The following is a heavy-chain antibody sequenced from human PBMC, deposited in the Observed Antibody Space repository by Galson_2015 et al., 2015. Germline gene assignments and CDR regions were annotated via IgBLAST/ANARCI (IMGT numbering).Heavy chain of an antibody. V-gene: IGHV5-51*01. J-gene: IGHJ4*02. CDR2: IYPGDSDT. Sequence: GAEVKEPGGSLKLSCTGSGYSFTSYWIGWVRQMPGKGLGWKGIIYPGDSDTRYSTSFQGQVTILADKSISTAYLQWSSLKASDTAMYYCARHFSGYCSGGSCLPAYWGQGTLVTVSS. CDR1: GYSFTSYW. CDR3: ARHFSGYCSGGSCLPAY. D-gene: IGHD2-15*01.